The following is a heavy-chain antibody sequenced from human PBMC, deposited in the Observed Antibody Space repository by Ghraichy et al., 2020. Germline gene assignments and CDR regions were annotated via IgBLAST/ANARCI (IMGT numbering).Heavy chain of an antibody. J-gene: IGHJ4*02. CDR3: ARDQQGPGMVQFFDS. CDR1: GFTFSGHA. Sequence: GESLNISCAASGFTFSGHAMHWVRQTPGQGLEWVAVISYDGSSKYYADSVVGRFTISRDNSRNTLFLQMNSLRAEDTAVYYCARDQQGPGMVQFFDSWGQGTLVTVSS. V-gene: IGHV3-30-3*01. D-gene: IGHD2-8*01. CDR2: ISYDGSSK.